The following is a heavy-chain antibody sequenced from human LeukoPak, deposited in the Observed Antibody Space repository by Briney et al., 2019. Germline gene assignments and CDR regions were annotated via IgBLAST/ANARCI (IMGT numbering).Heavy chain of an antibody. CDR1: GGSISSYY. D-gene: IGHD3-10*01. CDR3: ARAGRELLQNAY. V-gene: IGHV4-59*01. J-gene: IGHJ4*02. Sequence: SETLSLTCTVSGGSISSYYWSWIRQPPGKGLEWIGYIYYSGSTNYNPSLKSRVTISVDTSKNQFSLKLSSVTAADTAVYYCARAGRELLQNAYWGQGTLVTVSS. CDR2: IYYSGST.